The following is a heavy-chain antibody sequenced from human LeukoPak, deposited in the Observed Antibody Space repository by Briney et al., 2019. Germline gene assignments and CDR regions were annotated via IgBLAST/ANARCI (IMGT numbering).Heavy chain of an antibody. V-gene: IGHV4-39*01. D-gene: IGHD1-1*01. CDR3: ARQGGIDY. J-gene: IGHJ4*02. CDR2: IYYSGST. CDR1: GGSINSSNFY. Sequence: SETLSLTCTVSGGSINSSNFYWGWIRQPPGKGLKWIGSIYYSGSTFYNPSLPIRVTISVDTPKNPFSLRLRSVTAADTAVYYCARQGGIDYWGQGTLVTVSS.